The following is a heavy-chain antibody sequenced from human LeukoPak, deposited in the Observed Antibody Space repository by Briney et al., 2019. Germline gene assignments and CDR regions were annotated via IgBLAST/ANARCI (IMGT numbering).Heavy chain of an antibody. D-gene: IGHD6-19*01. Sequence: SETLSLTCAVYGGSFSSYYWSWIRQPPGKGLEWIGYIYYSGSTNYNPSLKSRVTISVDTSKNQFSLKLSSVTAADTAVYYCARVRIAVAGAFFDYWGQGTLVTVSS. V-gene: IGHV4-59*01. CDR1: GGSFSSYY. CDR3: ARVRIAVAGAFFDY. CDR2: IYYSGST. J-gene: IGHJ4*02.